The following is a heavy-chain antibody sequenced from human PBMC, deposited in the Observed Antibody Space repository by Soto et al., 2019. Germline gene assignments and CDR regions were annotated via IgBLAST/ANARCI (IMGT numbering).Heavy chain of an antibody. D-gene: IGHD3-10*01. CDR1: GLTFSSYA. CDR2: ISGSGDST. Sequence: GGSLRLSCAVAGLTFSSYAMSWVRQALGKGVEWVSAISGSGDSTYYAVSVKGRFTTSRDNSKITLYLQIYILRADDTPLYYCAKAISFGYRGLLWGQGTMVTVS. CDR3: AKAISFGYRGLL. V-gene: IGHV3-23*01. J-gene: IGHJ3*01.